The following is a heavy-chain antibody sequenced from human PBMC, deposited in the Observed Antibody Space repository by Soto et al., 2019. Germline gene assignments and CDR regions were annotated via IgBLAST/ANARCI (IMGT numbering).Heavy chain of an antibody. CDR2: LYYSGST. D-gene: IGHD6-13*01. CDR3: ARGYGSCWGN. Sequence: QVQLQESGPGLVKPSETLSLTCTVSGGSVSSGSYYWSWIRQPPGKGLEWIGYLYYSGSTSYNPSLKGRVRIPVDASKNQFSLKLSSVTAADTAVYYGARGYGSCWGNWGQGTLVTVSS. CDR1: GGSVSSGSYY. V-gene: IGHV4-61*01. J-gene: IGHJ4*02.